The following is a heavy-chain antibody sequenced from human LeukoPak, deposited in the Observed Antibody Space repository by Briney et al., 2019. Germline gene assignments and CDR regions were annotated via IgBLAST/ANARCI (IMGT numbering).Heavy chain of an antibody. CDR2: LSDTGDSR. CDR3: AKGDCASGSCYFDD. J-gene: IGHJ4*02. CDR1: GFTLSKHP. D-gene: IGHD2-8*01. Sequence: GGSLRLSCAASGFTLSKHPMYWVRQAPGKGLEWVSSLSDTGDSRHYADSVKGRFAISRDSARSALYLQMNSLRAEDTAVYYCAKGDCASGSCYFDDWGQGSQVTVSS. V-gene: IGHV3-23*01.